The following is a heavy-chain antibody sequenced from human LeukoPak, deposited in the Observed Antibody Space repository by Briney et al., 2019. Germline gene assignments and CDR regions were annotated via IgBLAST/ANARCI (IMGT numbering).Heavy chain of an antibody. D-gene: IGHD6-13*01. CDR1: GGPISSYY. J-gene: IGHJ4*02. V-gene: IGHV4-4*09. CDR3: ARDLRLGDSSWYDY. Sequence: SETLSLTCTVSGGPISSYYWSWIRQPPGKGLEWIGYIYTSGSTNYNPSLKSRVTISVDTSKNQFSLKLSSVTAADTAVYYCARDLRLGDSSWYDYWGQGTLVTVSS. CDR2: IYTSGST.